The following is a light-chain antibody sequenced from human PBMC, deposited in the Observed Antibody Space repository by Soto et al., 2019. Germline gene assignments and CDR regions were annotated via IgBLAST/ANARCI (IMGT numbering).Light chain of an antibody. V-gene: IGLV1-44*01. J-gene: IGLJ2*01. CDR1: TSNIGGNT. CDR3: AAWDVSLNAVT. Sequence: QSVLTQPPSASGPPGQRVTISCSGSTSNIGGNTVNWYQQLPGTAPKLLIYSNNQRPSGVPDRFSGSKSGTSASLAISRLQSEDEAAYYCAAWDVSLNAVTFGGGTKVTVL. CDR2: SNN.